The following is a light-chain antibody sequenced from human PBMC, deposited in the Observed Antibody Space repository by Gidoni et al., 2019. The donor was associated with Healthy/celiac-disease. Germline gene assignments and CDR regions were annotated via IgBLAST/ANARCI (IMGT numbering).Light chain of an antibody. CDR3: QQYGSLPT. V-gene: IGKV3-20*01. CDR2: SAS. J-gene: IGKJ4*01. CDR1: QSVSSSY. Sequence: EIVLTPSPGTLSLSPGERATLSCRASQSVSSSYLAWYQQKPGQAPRLLIYSASSRATGIPDRFSGSGSGTDFTLTISRLEPEDFVVYYCQQYGSLPTFGGXTKVEIK.